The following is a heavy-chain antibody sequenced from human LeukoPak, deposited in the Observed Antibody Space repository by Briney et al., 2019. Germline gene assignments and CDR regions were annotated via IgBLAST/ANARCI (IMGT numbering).Heavy chain of an antibody. D-gene: IGHD1-26*01. CDR2: IYYSGSS. Sequence: SETLSLTCTVSGGSISSSGYYWGWVRQPPGKELEWIGSIYYSGSSHYNPSLKSRVSMSRDTAKNQFSLNLSSVTAADTAVYYCARVGVTADFDYWGQGTLVAVSS. CDR3: ARVGVTADFDY. CDR1: GGSISSSGYY. V-gene: IGHV4-39*07. J-gene: IGHJ4*02.